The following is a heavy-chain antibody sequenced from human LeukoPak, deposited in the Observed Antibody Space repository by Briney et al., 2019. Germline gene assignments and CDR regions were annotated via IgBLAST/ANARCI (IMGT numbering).Heavy chain of an antibody. CDR1: GGSFSGYY. CDR3: ASGYSYGYYYYYMDV. D-gene: IGHD5-18*01. Sequence: SSETLSLTCAVYGGSFSGYYWSWIRQPPGKGLEWIGEINHSGSTNYNPSLKSRVTISVDTSKNQFSLKLSSVTAADTAVYYCASGYSYGYYYYYMDVWGKGTTVTVSS. J-gene: IGHJ6*03. V-gene: IGHV4-34*01. CDR2: INHSGST.